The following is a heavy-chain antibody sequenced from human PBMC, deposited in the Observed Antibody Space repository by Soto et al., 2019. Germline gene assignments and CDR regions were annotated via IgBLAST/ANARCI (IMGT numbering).Heavy chain of an antibody. V-gene: IGHV4-39*01. CDR2: IYYSGST. D-gene: IGHD2-2*01. Sequence: SETLSLTCTVSGGSISSSSYYWGWIRQPPGKGLEWIGSIYYSGSTYYNPSLKSRVTISVDTSKNQFSLKLSSVTAADTAVYYCAEGYCSSTSCSRYYYYGMDVWGQGTTVTGS. CDR3: AEGYCSSTSCSRYYYYGMDV. J-gene: IGHJ6*02. CDR1: GGSISSSSYY.